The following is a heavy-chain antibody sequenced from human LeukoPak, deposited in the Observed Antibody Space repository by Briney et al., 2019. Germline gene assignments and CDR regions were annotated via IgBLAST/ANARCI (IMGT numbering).Heavy chain of an antibody. CDR1: GFKFSDHY. CDR3: GRNAINANSGMDV. V-gene: IGHV3-72*01. D-gene: IGHD1/OR15-1a*01. Sequence: PGGSQRLSCAASGFKFSDHYVDWVRPAPRKGLGWVGRSRNKASSYTTEYAASVEGRFTISRDVSESSLYLQMNSLRIEDTAVYYYGRNAINANSGMDVWGQGTTVTVSS. CDR2: SRNKASSYTT. J-gene: IGHJ6*02.